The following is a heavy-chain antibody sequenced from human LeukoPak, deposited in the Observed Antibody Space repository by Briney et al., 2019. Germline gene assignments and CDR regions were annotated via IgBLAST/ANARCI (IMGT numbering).Heavy chain of an antibody. CDR2: MNPNSGNT. J-gene: IGHJ5*02. CDR3: ARGPLVRLPSSFDP. Sequence: ASVKVSCKASGYTFTSYDINWVRQATGQGLEWMGWMNPNSGNTGSAQRFQGRVAMTRDTSISTAYMELSSLTSEDTAVYCARGPLVRLPSSFDPWGQGTLVTVSS. D-gene: IGHD3-16*02. CDR1: GYTFTSYD. V-gene: IGHV1-8*01.